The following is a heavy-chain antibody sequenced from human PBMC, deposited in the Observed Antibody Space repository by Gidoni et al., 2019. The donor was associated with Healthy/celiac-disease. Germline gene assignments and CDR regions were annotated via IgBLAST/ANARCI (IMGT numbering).Heavy chain of an antibody. V-gene: IGHV4-59*01. Sequence: QVQLQEPGPGLVKPPETLSLTCTVSGGSISSYYWSWLRQPPGKGLEWIGYIYYSGSTHYNPSLKSRVTISVDTSKNQFYLKLSSVTAADTAVYYCARVNYGSGLSNDYWGQGTLVTVSS. CDR1: GGSISSYY. J-gene: IGHJ4*02. CDR3: ARVNYGSGLSNDY. CDR2: IYYSGST. D-gene: IGHD3-10*01.